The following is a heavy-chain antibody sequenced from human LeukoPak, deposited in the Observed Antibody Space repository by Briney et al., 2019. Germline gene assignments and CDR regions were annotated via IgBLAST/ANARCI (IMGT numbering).Heavy chain of an antibody. D-gene: IGHD3-16*01. Sequence: GGSLRLSCAASGFTFSNSAMSWVRQAPGKGLEWVSAIGPNGDTYYSDSVKGRFTISRDNSKNTLYPQMNSLRAEDTALFYCAKRVSVGGHFDWWGQGTLVTVSS. J-gene: IGHJ4*02. CDR3: AKRVSVGGHFDW. CDR2: IGPNGDT. CDR1: GFTFSNSA. V-gene: IGHV3-23*01.